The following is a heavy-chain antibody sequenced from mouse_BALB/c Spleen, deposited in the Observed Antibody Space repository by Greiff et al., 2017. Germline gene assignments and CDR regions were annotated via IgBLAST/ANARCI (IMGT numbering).Heavy chain of an antibody. J-gene: IGHJ2*01. CDR3: ARSPLYGNLFDY. Sequence: EVKLMESGGGLVQPGGSRKLSCAASGFTFSSFGMHWVRQAPEKGLEWVAYISSGSSTIYYADTVKGRFTISRDNPKNTLFLQMTSLRSEDTAMYYCARSPLYGNLFDYWGQGTTLTVSS. D-gene: IGHD2-1*01. CDR2: ISSGSSTI. V-gene: IGHV5-17*02. CDR1: GFTFSSFG.